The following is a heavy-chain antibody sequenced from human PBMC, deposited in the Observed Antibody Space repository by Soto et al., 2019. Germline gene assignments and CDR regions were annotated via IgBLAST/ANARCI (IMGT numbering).Heavy chain of an antibody. Sequence: VASVKVSCKASGYTFSSYGISWVRQARGQRLEWIGWIVVGSGNTNYAQKFQERVTITRDMSTSTAYMELSSLRSEDTAVYYCARDRIRSGVDYWGQGTLVTVSS. CDR1: GYTFSSYG. CDR2: IVVGSGNT. V-gene: IGHV1-58*02. CDR3: ARDRIRSGVDY. J-gene: IGHJ4*02. D-gene: IGHD1-26*01.